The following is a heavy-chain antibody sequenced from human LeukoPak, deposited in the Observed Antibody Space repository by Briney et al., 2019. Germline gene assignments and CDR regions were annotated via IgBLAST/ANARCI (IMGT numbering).Heavy chain of an antibody. CDR3: ARRSKDSSGYYYFDY. D-gene: IGHD3-22*01. CDR2: INHSGST. Sequence: PSETLSLTCAVYGGSFSGYFRSWIRQPPGKGLEWIGEINHSGSTNYNPSLKSRVTISVDTSKNQFSLKLTSVTAADTAVYYCARRSKDSSGYYYFDYWGQGTLVTVSS. V-gene: IGHV4-34*01. CDR1: GGSFSGYF. J-gene: IGHJ4*02.